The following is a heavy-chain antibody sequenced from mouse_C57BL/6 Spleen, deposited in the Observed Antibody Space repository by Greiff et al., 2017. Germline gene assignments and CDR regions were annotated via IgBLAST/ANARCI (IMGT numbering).Heavy chain of an antibody. CDR1: GYTFTSYW. CDR2: IYPSDSET. CDR3: ARSSWDYAMDY. V-gene: IGHV1-61*01. D-gene: IGHD4-1*01. J-gene: IGHJ4*01. Sequence: VQLQQPGAELVRPGSSVKLSCKASGYTFTSYWMDWVKQRPGQGLEWIGNIYPSDSETHYNQKFKDKATLTVDKSSSTAYMQLSILTSEDSAVYDSARSSWDYAMDYWGQGTSVTVSS.